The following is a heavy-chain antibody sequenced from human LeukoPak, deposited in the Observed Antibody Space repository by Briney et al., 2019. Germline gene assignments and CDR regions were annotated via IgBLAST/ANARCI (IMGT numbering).Heavy chain of an antibody. D-gene: IGHD7-27*01. CDR2: IKLDGSEK. J-gene: IGHJ5*02. CDR3: ARDKDWGWDP. Sequence: PGGSLRLSCAASGFTFSSYAMSWVRQAPGKGLEWVANIKLDGSEKHCVDSVKGRFTISRDNAKNSLYLQMNSLRAEDTAVYYCARDKDWGWDPWGPGTLVTVSS. V-gene: IGHV3-7*01. CDR1: GFTFSSYA.